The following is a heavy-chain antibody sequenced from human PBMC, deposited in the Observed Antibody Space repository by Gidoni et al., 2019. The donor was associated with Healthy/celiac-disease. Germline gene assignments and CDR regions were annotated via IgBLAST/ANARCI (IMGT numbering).Heavy chain of an antibody. CDR3: ARVAVRGVTSYYYGMDV. Sequence: QVQLVQSGAEVKKPGASVKVSCKASGYTFTSYAMHWVRQAPGQRLEWMGWINAGNGNTKYSQKFQGRVTITRDTSASTAYMELSSLRSEDTAVYYCARVAVRGVTSYYYGMDVWGQGTTVTVSS. CDR2: INAGNGNT. J-gene: IGHJ6*02. D-gene: IGHD3-10*01. CDR1: GYTFTSYA. V-gene: IGHV1-3*01.